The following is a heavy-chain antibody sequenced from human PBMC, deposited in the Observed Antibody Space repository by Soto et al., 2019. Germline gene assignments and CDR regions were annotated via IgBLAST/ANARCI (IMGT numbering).Heavy chain of an antibody. J-gene: IGHJ4*02. Sequence: SVKVSCKASGYTFTSYAMYWVRQAPGQRLEWMGWINAGNGNTKYSQKFQGRVTITRDTSASTAYMELSSLRSEDTAVFYCAKERSSGWSFDYWGQGTLVTAPQ. CDR3: AKERSSGWSFDY. CDR2: INAGNGNT. CDR1: GYTFTSYA. D-gene: IGHD6-19*01. V-gene: IGHV1-3*01.